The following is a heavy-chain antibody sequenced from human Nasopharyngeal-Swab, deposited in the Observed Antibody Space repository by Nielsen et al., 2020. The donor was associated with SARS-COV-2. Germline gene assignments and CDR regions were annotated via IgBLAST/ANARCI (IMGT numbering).Heavy chain of an antibody. CDR2: IYYSGST. CDR3: ARVFWGYCSSTSCSNYYYYYYMDV. V-gene: IGHV4-31*02. D-gene: IGHD2-2*01. J-gene: IGHJ6*03. Sequence: WIRQPPGKGLVWFGYIYYSGSTYYNPSLKGRVTISVDTSKNQFSLKLSSVTAADTAVYYCARVFWGYCSSTSCSNYYYYYYMDVWGKGTTVTVSS.